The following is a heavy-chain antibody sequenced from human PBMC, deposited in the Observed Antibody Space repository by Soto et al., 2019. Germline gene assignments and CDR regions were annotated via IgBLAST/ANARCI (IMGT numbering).Heavy chain of an antibody. J-gene: IGHJ4*02. CDR3: ARRQLRYFDWSRPIDY. Sequence: SETLSLTCAVYGGSFSGYYWSWIRQPPGKGLEWIGEINHSGSTNYNPSLKSRVTISVDTSKNQFSLKLSSVTAADTAVYYCARRQLRYFDWSRPIDYWGQGTLVTVSS. V-gene: IGHV4-34*01. CDR2: INHSGST. CDR1: GGSFSGYY. D-gene: IGHD3-9*01.